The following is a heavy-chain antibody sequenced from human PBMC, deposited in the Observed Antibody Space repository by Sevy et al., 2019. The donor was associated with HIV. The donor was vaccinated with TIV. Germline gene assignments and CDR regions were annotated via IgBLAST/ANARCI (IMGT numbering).Heavy chain of an antibody. V-gene: IGHV3-30*04. Sequence: GGSLRLSCAASGFTFSSYAMHWVRQAPGKGLEWVAVISYDGSNKYYADSVKGRFTISRDNSKNTLYLQMNSLRAEDTAVDYCARGPTLYCSSTSCYNIHYYGMYVWGQGTTVTVSS. CDR1: GFTFSSYA. CDR3: ARGPTLYCSSTSCYNIHYYGMYV. CDR2: ISYDGSNK. J-gene: IGHJ6*02. D-gene: IGHD2-2*02.